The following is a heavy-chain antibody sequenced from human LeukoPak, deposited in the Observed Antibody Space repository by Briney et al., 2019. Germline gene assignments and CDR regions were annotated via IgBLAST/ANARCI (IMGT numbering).Heavy chain of an antibody. CDR3: ARDMATKDPIQADATPAGAFDI. Sequence: LTGGSLRLSCAASGFTVSSNYMSWVRQAPGKGLEWVSVIYSGGSTYYADSVKGRFTISRDNSKNTLYLQMNSLRAEDTAVYYCARDMATKDPIQADATPAGAFDIWGQGTMVTVSS. D-gene: IGHD5-18*01. J-gene: IGHJ3*02. CDR2: IYSGGST. CDR1: GFTVSSNY. V-gene: IGHV3-66*01.